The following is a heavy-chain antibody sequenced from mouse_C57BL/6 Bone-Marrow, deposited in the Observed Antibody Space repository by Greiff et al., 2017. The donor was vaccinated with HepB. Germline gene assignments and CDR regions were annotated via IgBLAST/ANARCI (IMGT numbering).Heavy chain of an antibody. CDR1: GYAFSSSW. D-gene: IGHD1-1*01. CDR2: IYPGDGDT. CDR3: ARRSITTVAYFDY. V-gene: IGHV1-82*01. Sequence: QVQLQQSGPELVKPGASVKISCKASGYAFSSSWMNWVKQRPGKGLEWIGRIYPGDGDTNYNGKFKGKATLTADKSSSTAYMQLSSLTSEDSAVYFCARRSITTVAYFDYWGQGTTLTVSS. J-gene: IGHJ2*01.